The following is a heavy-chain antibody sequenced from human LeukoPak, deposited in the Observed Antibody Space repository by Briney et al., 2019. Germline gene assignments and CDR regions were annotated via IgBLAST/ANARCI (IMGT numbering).Heavy chain of an antibody. V-gene: IGHV3-30*18. D-gene: IGHD6-13*01. Sequence: GGSLRLSCAASGFTFSSYGMHWVRQAPGKGLEWVAVISYDGSNKYYADSVKGRFTISRDNSKNTLYLQMNSLRAEDTAVYYCAKAPAAAGDTTYYFDYWGQGTLVTVSS. CDR1: GFTFSSYG. J-gene: IGHJ4*02. CDR2: ISYDGSNK. CDR3: AKAPAAAGDTTYYFDY.